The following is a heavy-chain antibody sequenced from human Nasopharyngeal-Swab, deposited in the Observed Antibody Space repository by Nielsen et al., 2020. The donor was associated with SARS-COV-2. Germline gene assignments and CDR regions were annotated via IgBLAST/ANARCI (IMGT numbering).Heavy chain of an antibody. V-gene: IGHV6-1*01. CDR1: GDSVSSNSAA. CDR3: ARAPSFIAAAGEFDY. CDR2: TYYRSKWYN. Sequence: SQTLSLTCAVSGDSVSSNSAAWNWIRQSPSRGLEWLGRTYYRSKWYNDYAVSVKSRITINPDTPKNQFSLQLNSVTPEDTAVYYCARAPSFIAAAGEFDYWGQGTLVTVSS. J-gene: IGHJ4*02. D-gene: IGHD6-13*01.